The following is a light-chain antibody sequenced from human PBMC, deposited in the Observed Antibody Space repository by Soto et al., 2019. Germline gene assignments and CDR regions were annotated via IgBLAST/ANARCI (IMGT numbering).Light chain of an antibody. Sequence: EIVMTQSPATLSVSPGETATLSCRASQSLTSYLAWYKQKPDQAPRLLIYGISTRATDIPARFSGSGSGTEFTLTISSLQSEDFATYYCHQASSFPLSFGGGTKVEIK. V-gene: IGKV3-15*01. J-gene: IGKJ4*01. CDR2: GIS. CDR3: HQASSFPLS. CDR1: QSLTSY.